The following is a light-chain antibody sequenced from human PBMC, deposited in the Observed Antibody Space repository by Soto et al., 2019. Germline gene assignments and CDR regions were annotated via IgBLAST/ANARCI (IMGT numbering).Light chain of an antibody. Sequence: DIVLTQSPATLSLSPGERATLYCGASQRVSGGFLAWYQQKPGLAPRLILYDTSFRATGIPDRFSGSGSGTNFTLTISRLDPEDFAVCYCQQYGSSPSFGQGTKVEIK. CDR3: QQYGSSPS. CDR2: DTS. CDR1: QRVSGGF. V-gene: IGKV3D-20*01. J-gene: IGKJ1*01.